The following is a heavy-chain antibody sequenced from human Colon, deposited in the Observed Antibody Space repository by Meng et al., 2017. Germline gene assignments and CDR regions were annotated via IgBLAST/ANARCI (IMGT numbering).Heavy chain of an antibody. J-gene: IGHJ4*01. Sequence: GESLKISCAASGFTFSSYAMSWVRQAPGKGLEWVSAISGSGGSTYYADSVKGRFTISRDNSKNTLYLQMNSLRVEDTAVYYCAKYCGGGCFRNFDSWGHGTLVTVSS. D-gene: IGHD2-21*02. V-gene: IGHV3-23*01. CDR2: ISGSGGST. CDR1: GFTFSSYA. CDR3: AKYCGGGCFRNFDS.